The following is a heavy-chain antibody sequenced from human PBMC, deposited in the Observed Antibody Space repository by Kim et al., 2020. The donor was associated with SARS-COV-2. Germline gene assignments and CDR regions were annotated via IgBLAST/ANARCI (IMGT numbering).Heavy chain of an antibody. CDR3: ARDELGTSNYYYGFDV. D-gene: IGHD7-27*01. V-gene: IGHV3-66*01. Sequence: SVKDRFTISRDNSKNTVYLQMNSLRAEDTAVYYCARDELGTSNYYYGFDVWGQGTTVTVSS. J-gene: IGHJ6*02.